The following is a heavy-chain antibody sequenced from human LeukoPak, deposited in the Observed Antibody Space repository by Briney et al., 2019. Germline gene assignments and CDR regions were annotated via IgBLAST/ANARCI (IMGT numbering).Heavy chain of an antibody. CDR3: VREGEGPLSKDFDY. V-gene: IGHV1-2*02. D-gene: IGHD2/OR15-2a*01. J-gene: IGHJ4*02. Sequence: ASVKVSCKSSGFTFTDHYIHWVRQGPGQGLEWMGYIGPHSTFTSSPQESQGRVTMTRDASMSTAYMELTRLTSDDTAVYYCVREGEGPLSKDFDYWGQGTLVTVSS. CDR2: IGPHSTFT. CDR1: GFTFTDHY.